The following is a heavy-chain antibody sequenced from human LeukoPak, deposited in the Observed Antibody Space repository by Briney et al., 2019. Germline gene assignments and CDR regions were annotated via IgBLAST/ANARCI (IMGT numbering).Heavy chain of an antibody. CDR1: GFTLSSYA. V-gene: IGHV3-23*01. CDR3: PKPLLTPGN. J-gene: IGHJ4*02. D-gene: IGHD4-23*01. Sequence: GGSLRLSCVVSGFTLSSYAMSWVRQAPGKGLEWVAATSSSDSGKYHADSVRGRFTISRDNSGHVLYLQLNRLRVDDTAFYYCPKPLLTPGNWGPGTLVTVSS. CDR2: TSSSDSGK.